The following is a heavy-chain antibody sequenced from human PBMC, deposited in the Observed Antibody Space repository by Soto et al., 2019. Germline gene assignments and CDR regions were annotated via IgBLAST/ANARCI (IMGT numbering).Heavy chain of an antibody. V-gene: IGHV3-23*01. CDR1: GFTFSSYA. CDR2: ISGSGGST. Sequence: PGGSLRLSCAASGFTFSSYAMSWVRQAPGKGLGWVSAISGSGGSTYYADSVKGRFTISRDNSKNTLYLQMNSLRAEDTAVYYCAKDNVVTAIPYYFDYWGQGTLVTVSS. D-gene: IGHD2-21*02. J-gene: IGHJ4*02. CDR3: AKDNVVTAIPYYFDY.